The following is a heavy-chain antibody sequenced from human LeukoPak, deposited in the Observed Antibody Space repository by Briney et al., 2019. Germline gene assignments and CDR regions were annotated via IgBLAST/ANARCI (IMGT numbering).Heavy chain of an antibody. Sequence: SLRLSCAASGFTFDDYAMHWVRQAPGKGLEWVSGISWNSGSIGYADSVKGRFTISRDNAKNSLYLQMNSLRAEDTALYYCAKDKWFGEFGYLDYWGQGTLVTVSS. V-gene: IGHV3-9*01. CDR1: GFTFDDYA. CDR3: AKDKWFGEFGYLDY. D-gene: IGHD3-10*01. J-gene: IGHJ4*02. CDR2: ISWNSGSI.